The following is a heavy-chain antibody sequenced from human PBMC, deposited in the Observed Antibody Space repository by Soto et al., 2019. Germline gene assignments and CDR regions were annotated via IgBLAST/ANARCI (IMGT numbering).Heavy chain of an antibody. CDR2: IIPILGIA. CDR1: GGTFSSYT. D-gene: IGHD2-2*01. V-gene: IGHV1-69*08. CDR3: ARDSDIVVVPAAPNYYYYYMDV. J-gene: IGHJ6*03. Sequence: QVQLVQSGAEVKKPGSSVKVSCKASGGTFSSYTISWVRQAPGQGLEWMGRIIPILGIANYAQKFQGRVTITADKSTSTAYMELSSLRSEDTAVYYCARDSDIVVVPAAPNYYYYYMDVGGKGTTVTVSS.